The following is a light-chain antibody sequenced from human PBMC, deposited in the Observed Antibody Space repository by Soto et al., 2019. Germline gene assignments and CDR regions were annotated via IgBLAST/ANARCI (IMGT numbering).Light chain of an antibody. CDR3: QKYNSSRFT. Sequence: DIQMTQSPSSLSASVGDRVTITCRASQGISNYLAWYQQKPGKVPKLLIYAASTLQSGDPSRFRGSGSGTDCTLTISSLQPEDVATYYCQKYNSSRFTFDPGTKVDIK. CDR1: QGISNY. CDR2: AAS. J-gene: IGKJ3*01. V-gene: IGKV1-27*01.